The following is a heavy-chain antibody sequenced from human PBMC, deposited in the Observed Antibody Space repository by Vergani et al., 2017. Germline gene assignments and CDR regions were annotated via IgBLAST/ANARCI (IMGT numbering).Heavy chain of an antibody. CDR2: IWYDGSNK. CDR1: GFTFSSYG. D-gene: IGHD5-12*01. V-gene: IGHV3-33*01. CDR3: ARDDGIVATTFDY. J-gene: IGHJ4*02. Sequence: QVQLVESGGGVVQPGRSLRLSCAASGFTFSSYGMHWVRQAPGKGLEWVAVIWYDGSNKYYADSVKGRFTSSRDNSQNTLYLQMNSLRAEDTAVYYCARDDGIVATTFDYWGQGTLVTVSS.